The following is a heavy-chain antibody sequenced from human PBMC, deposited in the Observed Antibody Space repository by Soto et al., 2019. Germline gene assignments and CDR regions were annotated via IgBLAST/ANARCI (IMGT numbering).Heavy chain of an antibody. J-gene: IGHJ6*02. CDR1: GGTFSSYA. CDR3: ASVETQRYYYGMDV. D-gene: IGHD2-15*01. CDR2: IIPIFGTA. V-gene: IGHV1-69*12. Sequence: QVQLVQSGAEVKKPGSSVKVSCKASGGTFSSYAISWVRQAPGQGLEWMGGIIPIFGTADYAQKFQGRVTMTADESTSTADMELSSLRSEDTAVYYCASVETQRYYYGMDVWGQGTTVTVSS.